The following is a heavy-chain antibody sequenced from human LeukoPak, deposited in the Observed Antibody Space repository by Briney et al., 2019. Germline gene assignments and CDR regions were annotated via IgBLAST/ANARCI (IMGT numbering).Heavy chain of an antibody. Sequence: SETLSLTCTVSVDSISSYYWSWIRQPPGKGLEWIGYIYYSGSTNYNPSLKSRLTISVDTHNNQFSPKLSAVTAPDPVFDYDARDQHLDYGVLFAFELWGGGTMDSV. CDR2: IYYSGST. CDR3: ARDQHLDYGVLFAFEL. J-gene: IGHJ3*01. D-gene: IGHD4-17*01. V-gene: IGHV4-59*01. CDR1: VDSISSYY.